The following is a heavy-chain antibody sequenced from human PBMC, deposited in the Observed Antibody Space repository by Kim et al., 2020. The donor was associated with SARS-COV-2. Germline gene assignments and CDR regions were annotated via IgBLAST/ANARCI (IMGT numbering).Heavy chain of an antibody. D-gene: IGHD2-2*01. CDR2: ST. Sequence: STHYNPSLKSRVIMSVDTSKNQFSLELTSVTTADTALYYCARGAPAGGFDYWGQRALVTVSS. V-gene: IGHV4-59*09. J-gene: IGHJ4*02. CDR3: ARGAPAGGFDY.